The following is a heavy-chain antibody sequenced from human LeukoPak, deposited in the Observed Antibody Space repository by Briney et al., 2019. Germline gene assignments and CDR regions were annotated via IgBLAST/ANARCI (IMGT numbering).Heavy chain of an antibody. CDR1: GYTFTGYY. V-gene: IGHV1-2*02. J-gene: IGHJ6*02. CDR2: INPNSGGT. D-gene: IGHD1-14*01. CDR3: ARVARTGLAYYYGMDV. Sequence: ASVKVSCKASGYTFTGYYMHWVRQAPGQGLEWMGWINPNSGGTNYAQKFQGRVTMTRDTSISAAYMELSRLRSDDTAVYYCARVARTGLAYYYGMDVWGQGTTVTVSS.